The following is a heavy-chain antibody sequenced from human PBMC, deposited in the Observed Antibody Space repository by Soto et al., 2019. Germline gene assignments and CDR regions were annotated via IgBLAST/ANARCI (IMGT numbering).Heavy chain of an antibody. CDR3: ARVRGYCSSTSCLGAFDI. CDR1: GFSFTSYS. CDR2: ISTTSRTI. J-gene: IGHJ3*02. V-gene: IGHV3-48*02. Sequence: PGGSLRLSCAASGFSFTSYSMNWVRQAPGKGLEWIAFISTTSRTIYYADSVKGRFTISRDNGKPSLYLQMNSLRDEDTAVYYSARVRGYCSSTSCLGAFDIWGQGTMVTVSS. D-gene: IGHD2-2*01.